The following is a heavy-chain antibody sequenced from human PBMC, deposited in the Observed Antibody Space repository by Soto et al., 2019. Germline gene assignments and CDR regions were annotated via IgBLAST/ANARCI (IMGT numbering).Heavy chain of an antibody. Sequence: SETLSLTCTVSGGSISSYYWSWIRQPPGKGLEWIGYIYYSGSTNYNPSLKSRVTISVDTSKNQFSLKLSSATAADTAVYYCARGVKVGPTLGGNWFDPWGQGTLVTV. V-gene: IGHV4-59*01. CDR3: ARGVKVGPTLGGNWFDP. CDR1: GGSISSYY. D-gene: IGHD1-26*01. J-gene: IGHJ5*02. CDR2: IYYSGST.